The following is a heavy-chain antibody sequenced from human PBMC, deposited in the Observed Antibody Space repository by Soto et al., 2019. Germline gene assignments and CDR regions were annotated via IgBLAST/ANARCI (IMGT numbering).Heavy chain of an antibody. V-gene: IGHV3-15*01. CDR1: GFTFSNAW. J-gene: IGHJ4*02. D-gene: IGHD3-16*02. CDR2: IKSKTDGGTT. CDR3: TTDYYDYIWGSYRLEYYFDY. Sequence: GGSLRLSCAASGFTFSNAWMSWVRQAPGKGLEWVGRIKSKTDGGTTDYAAPVKGRFTISRDDSKNTLYLQMNSLKTEDTAVYYCTTDYYDYIWGSYRLEYYFDYWGQGTLVTVSS.